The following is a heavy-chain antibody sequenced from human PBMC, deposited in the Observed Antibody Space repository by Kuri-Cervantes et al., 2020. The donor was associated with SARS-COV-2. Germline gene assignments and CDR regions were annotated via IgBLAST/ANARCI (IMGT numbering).Heavy chain of an antibody. Sequence: ASVKVSCKASGGTFSSYAISWVRQAPGQGLEWMGWMNPNSGNTGYAQKFQGRVTMTRNTSISTAYMELSSLRSEDTAVYYCARGHSGSYSGQTPYWGQGTLVTVSS. D-gene: IGHD1-26*01. V-gene: IGHV1-8*02. CDR3: ARGHSGSYSGQTPY. CDR1: GGTFSSYA. J-gene: IGHJ4*02. CDR2: MNPNSGNT.